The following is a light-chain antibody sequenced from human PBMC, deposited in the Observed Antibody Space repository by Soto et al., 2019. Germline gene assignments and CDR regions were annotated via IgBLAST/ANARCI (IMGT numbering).Light chain of an antibody. CDR2: DVT. V-gene: IGLV2-14*01. J-gene: IGLJ2*01. CDR3: SSDINSSTLV. CDR1: SSDVGGYKY. Sequence: QSVLTQPASVSGSPGQSITISCTGTSSDVGGYKYVSWYQQHPGKAPKLLIYDVTNRPSGVSNRFSGSKSGNTASLTISGLQAEDGADYYCSSDINSSTLVFGGGTQLTVL.